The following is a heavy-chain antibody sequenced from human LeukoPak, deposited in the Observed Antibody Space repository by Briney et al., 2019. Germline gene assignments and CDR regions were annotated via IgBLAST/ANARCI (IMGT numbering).Heavy chain of an antibody. V-gene: IGHV3-53*01. CDR2: IYSGGST. J-gene: IGHJ4*02. Sequence: GGSLRLSCAASGFTVSSNYMSWVRRAPGKGLEWVSVIYSGGSTDYADSVKGRFAISRDNSKNMLYLQLNSLRAEDTAVYYCAKNKDWNDEELDYWGQGTLVTVSS. D-gene: IGHD1-1*01. CDR3: AKNKDWNDEELDY. CDR1: GFTVSSNY.